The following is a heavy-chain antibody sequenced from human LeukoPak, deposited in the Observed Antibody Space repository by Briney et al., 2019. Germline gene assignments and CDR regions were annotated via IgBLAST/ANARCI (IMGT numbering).Heavy chain of an antibody. CDR1: GFTVSSNS. J-gene: IGHJ4*02. Sequence: PGGSLRLSCTVSGFTVSSNSMSWVRQAPGKGLEWVSFIYSGGSPQYSDSVKGRFTISRDNAKNSLYLQMNSLRAEDTAVYYCARDGERGELSLYMDYWGQGTLVTVSS. CDR2: IYSGGSP. D-gene: IGHD3-16*02. V-gene: IGHV3-53*01. CDR3: ARDGERGELSLYMDY.